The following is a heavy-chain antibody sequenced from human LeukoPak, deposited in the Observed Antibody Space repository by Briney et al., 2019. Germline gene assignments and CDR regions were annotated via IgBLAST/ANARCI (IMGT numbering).Heavy chain of an antibody. CDR3: AKDIRRGDNYGYDQFAY. Sequence: GGSLRLSCAASGFTFSNYGMHWARQAPGKGLEWVAFIQYDGANKYYVYSVKGRFTISRDNSKKTLYLQMNSLRAEDTALYYCAKDIRRGDNYGYDQFAYWGQGTLVTVSS. D-gene: IGHD5-18*01. V-gene: IGHV3-30*02. J-gene: IGHJ4*02. CDR1: GFTFSNYG. CDR2: IQYDGANK.